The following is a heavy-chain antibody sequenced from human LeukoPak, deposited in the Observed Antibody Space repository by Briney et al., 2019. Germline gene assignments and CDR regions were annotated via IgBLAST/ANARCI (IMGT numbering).Heavy chain of an antibody. V-gene: IGHV3-48*02. Sequence: GGSLRLSCAASGFTFATYNMNWVRQAPAKGLEWISYINSDSNNIFYADSVKGRFTISRDNGKNTLYLQMNSLRDEDTAVYYCASTLRDSVVVVAATPRLGVEGSFDYWGQGTLVTVSS. CDR1: GFTFATYN. CDR3: ASTLRDSVVVVAATPRLGVEGSFDY. J-gene: IGHJ4*02. D-gene: IGHD2-15*01. CDR2: INSDSNNI.